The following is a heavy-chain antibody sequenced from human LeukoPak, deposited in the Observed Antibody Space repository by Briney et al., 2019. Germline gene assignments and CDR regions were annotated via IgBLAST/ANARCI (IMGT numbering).Heavy chain of an antibody. J-gene: IGHJ5*02. V-gene: IGHV1-46*01. Sequence: ASVKVSCTAFGDTFTSNYMHWGRHAPGQGPEWMGVISPSGGATTYAQTFQGRVTLTRDMSTSTDYLELSSLSSEDTAVYYCARDNSVRDEAWWFNLWGQGTLVTVSS. CDR3: ARDNSVRDEAWWFNL. CDR1: GDTFTSNY. D-gene: IGHD5-24*01. CDR2: ISPSGGAT.